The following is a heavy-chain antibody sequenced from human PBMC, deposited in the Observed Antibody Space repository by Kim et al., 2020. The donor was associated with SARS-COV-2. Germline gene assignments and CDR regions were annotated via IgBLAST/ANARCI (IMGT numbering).Heavy chain of an antibody. V-gene: IGHV3-48*01. D-gene: IGHD3-16*01. J-gene: IGHJ6*02. CDR3: ATHGGVYYYYGMDV. Sequence: YADSVNGRFTISRDNAQNSLYLQMSSLRAEDTAVYYCATHGGVYYYYGMDVWGQGTTVTVSS.